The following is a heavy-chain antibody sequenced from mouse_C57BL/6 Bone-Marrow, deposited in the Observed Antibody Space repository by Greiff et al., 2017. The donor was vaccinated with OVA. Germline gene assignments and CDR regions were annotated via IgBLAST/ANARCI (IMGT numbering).Heavy chain of an antibody. Sequence: EVKLQQSGPELVKPGASVKISCKASGYTFTDYYMNWVKQSHGQSLEWIGDINPNNGGTSYNQKFKGKATLTVDKSSSTASMELRSLTSRDSAVYYCAHYYDSSYTGWFAYWGQGTLVTVSA. J-gene: IGHJ3*01. D-gene: IGHD2-4*01. V-gene: IGHV1-26*01. CDR2: INPNNGGT. CDR3: AHYYDSSYTGWFAY. CDR1: GYTFTDYY.